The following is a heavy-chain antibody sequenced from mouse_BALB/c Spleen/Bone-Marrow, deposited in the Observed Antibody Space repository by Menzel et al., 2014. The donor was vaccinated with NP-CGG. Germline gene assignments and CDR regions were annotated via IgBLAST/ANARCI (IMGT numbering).Heavy chain of an antibody. Sequence: VQRAESGPGLAAHSQRLSITSIVSGISLTSYGVHWVRQPKGKGLEWLGVVWAGGRTNYNSALMSRLSISKNNSKSQVFLKMNSLQTDDSAMYYCARVSSSIIMTVFAYWGQGTLVTVSA. CDR2: VWAGGRT. CDR1: GISLTSYG. D-gene: IGHD2-12*01. CDR3: ARVSSSIIMTVFAY. V-gene: IGHV2-9*02. J-gene: IGHJ3*01.